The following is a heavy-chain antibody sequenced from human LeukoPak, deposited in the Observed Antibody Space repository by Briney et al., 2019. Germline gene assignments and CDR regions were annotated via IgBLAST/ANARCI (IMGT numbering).Heavy chain of an antibody. Sequence: PGGSLRLSCAASGFTFDDYAMHWVRHAPGKGLEWVSGISWNSGSIGYADSVKGRFTISRDNAKNSLYLQMNSLRAEDTALYYCAKAGPSSGWYRLFDYWGQGTLVTVSS. D-gene: IGHD6-19*01. J-gene: IGHJ4*02. CDR1: GFTFDDYA. CDR3: AKAGPSSGWYRLFDY. V-gene: IGHV3-9*01. CDR2: ISWNSGSI.